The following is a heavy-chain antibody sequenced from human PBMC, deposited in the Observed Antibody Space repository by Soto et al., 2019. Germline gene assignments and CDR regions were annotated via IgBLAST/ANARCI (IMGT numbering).Heavy chain of an antibody. CDR2: ISAYNGNT. CDR1: GYTFTSYG. V-gene: IGHV1-18*04. Sequence: ASVKVSCKASGYTFTSYGISWVRQAPGQGLEWMGWISAYNGNTNYAQKLQGRVTMTTDTSTSTAYMELRSLRSDDTAVYYCARGIAAALRVGWFDPWGQGTLVTVPS. CDR3: ARGIAAALRVGWFDP. J-gene: IGHJ5*02. D-gene: IGHD6-13*01.